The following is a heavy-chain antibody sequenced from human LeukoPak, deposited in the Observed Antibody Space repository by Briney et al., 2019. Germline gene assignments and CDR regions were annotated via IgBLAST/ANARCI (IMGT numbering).Heavy chain of an antibody. D-gene: IGHD2-8*01. V-gene: IGHV3-23*01. CDR3: AKDRCSNGIGCYYYYMDV. CDR1: GFTFRRYA. Sequence: PGGSLRLSCAASGFTFRRYAMSWVRQAPGKGLEWVSAISGSGGSTYYADSVKGRFTISRDNSKNTLYLQMNSLRAEDTAVYYCAKDRCSNGIGCYYYYMDVWGKGTTVTISS. J-gene: IGHJ6*03. CDR2: ISGSGGST.